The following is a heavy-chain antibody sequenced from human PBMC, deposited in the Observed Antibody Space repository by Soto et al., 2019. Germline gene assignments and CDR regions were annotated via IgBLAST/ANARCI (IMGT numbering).Heavy chain of an antibody. CDR1: GYPVTAYY. J-gene: IGHJ3*02. Sequence: QLHLVQSGAVVKKPGASVTVSCSASGYPVTAYYMHWVRQAPGRGLEWMGGIDPATGAAKYSQTFQGGVTMTRATSKSTVFLELSGLTSEDTAVFYCAIGGGVGVAGSAAFDMWGQWTLVTVSS. CDR3: AIGGGVGVAGSAAFDM. D-gene: IGHD3-3*01. CDR2: IDPATGAA. V-gene: IGHV1-2*02.